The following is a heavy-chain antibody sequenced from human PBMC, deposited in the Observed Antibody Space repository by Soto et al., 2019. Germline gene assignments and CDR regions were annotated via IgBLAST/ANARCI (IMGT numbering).Heavy chain of an antibody. J-gene: IGHJ4*02. D-gene: IGHD2-8*01. Sequence: PGGSLRLSCEVSGFTFSSYAMSWVRQSPGKGLEWVAVISGTGVSSQYADSVKGRFTISRDNSKNTLTLQMNSLRAEDTAVYYCAKPRLVDGLIKYVDFASWGQGTLVTVSS. CDR2: ISGTGVSS. V-gene: IGHV3-23*01. CDR1: GFTFSSYA. CDR3: AKPRLVDGLIKYVDFAS.